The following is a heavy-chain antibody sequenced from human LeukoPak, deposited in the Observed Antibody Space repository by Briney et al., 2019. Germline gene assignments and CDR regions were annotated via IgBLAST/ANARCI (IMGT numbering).Heavy chain of an antibody. CDR3: ARGKAVAGTFSWFDP. J-gene: IGHJ5*02. D-gene: IGHD6-19*01. V-gene: IGHV3-74*01. Sequence: GGSLRLSCAASGFTFSVYWMHWVRQAPGRGLVWVSLINSDGSSTRYADSVKGRFTISRDNAKNTLYPQMNSLRVEDTAVYYCARGKAVAGTFSWFDPWGQGTLVTVSS. CDR2: INSDGSST. CDR1: GFTFSVYW.